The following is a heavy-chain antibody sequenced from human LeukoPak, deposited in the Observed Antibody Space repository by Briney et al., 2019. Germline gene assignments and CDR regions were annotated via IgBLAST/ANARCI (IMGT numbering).Heavy chain of an antibody. J-gene: IGHJ4*02. CDR2: IYYNGNT. V-gene: IGHV4-39*01. D-gene: IGHD3-22*01. CDR1: GGSISSCSYF. CDR3: ARGGDSSGYCFDY. Sequence: SETLSLTCTVSGGSISSCSYFWGWIRQPPGKGPEWIGTIYYNGNTYYNPSLKSRVTISVDTFKNQFSLKLNSVTAADTAVYYCARGGDSSGYCFDYWGQGTLVTVSS.